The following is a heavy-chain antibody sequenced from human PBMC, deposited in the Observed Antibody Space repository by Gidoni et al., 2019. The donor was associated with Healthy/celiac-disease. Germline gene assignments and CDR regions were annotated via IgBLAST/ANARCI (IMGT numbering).Heavy chain of an antibody. J-gene: IGHJ4*02. CDR2: IVYDGSNN. V-gene: IGHV3-33*01. Sequence: QVQLVESGGGVVQPGRSLRLSCAASGFTCSSYGMPWVRQAPGQGLEWVAFIVYDGSNNYYADSVKGLFTISRDNSKTTLYLQMNSLRAEDTAVYYCARDHVSGGGHFDYWGQGTLVTVSS. CDR1: GFTCSSYG. CDR3: ARDHVSGGGHFDY. D-gene: IGHD3-10*01.